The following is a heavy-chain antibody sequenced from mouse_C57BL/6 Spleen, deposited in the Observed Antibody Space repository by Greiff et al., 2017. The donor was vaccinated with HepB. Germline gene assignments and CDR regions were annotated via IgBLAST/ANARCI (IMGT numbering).Heavy chain of an antibody. CDR1: GYTFTSYW. CDR2: IYPGSGST. D-gene: IGHD1-1*01. V-gene: IGHV1-55*01. CDR3: ARWDYYGSGGYFDV. J-gene: IGHJ1*03. Sequence: QVQLQQPGAELVKPGASVKMSCKASGYTFTSYWITWVKQRPGQGLEWIGDIYPGSGSTNYNEKFKSKATLTVDTSSSTAYMQLSSLTSEDSAVYYCARWDYYGSGGYFDVRGTGTTVTVAS.